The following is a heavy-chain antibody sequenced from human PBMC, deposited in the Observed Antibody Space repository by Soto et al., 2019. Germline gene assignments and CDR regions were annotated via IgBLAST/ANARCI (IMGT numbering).Heavy chain of an antibody. CDR1: GFTFSSYA. V-gene: IGHV3-23*01. Sequence: GGSLRLSCAASGFTFSSYAMSWVRQAPGKGLEWVTAISGSGGSKYYADSVKGRFTISRDNSKNTLYLQMNSLRAEDTAVYYCAKGNYYDSSGYYYRSPYVDYWGQGTLVTVSS. CDR3: AKGNYYDSSGYYYRSPYVDY. J-gene: IGHJ4*02. CDR2: ISGSGGSK. D-gene: IGHD3-22*01.